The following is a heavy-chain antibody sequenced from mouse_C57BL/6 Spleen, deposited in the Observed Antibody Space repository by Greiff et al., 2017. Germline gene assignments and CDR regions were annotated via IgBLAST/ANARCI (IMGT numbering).Heavy chain of an antibody. CDR2: IDPETGGT. CDR1: GYTFTDYE. V-gene: IGHV1-15*01. Sequence: VQLQESGAELVRPGASVTLSCKASGYTFTDYEMHWVKQTPVHGLEWIGAIDPETGGTAYNQKFKGKAILTADKSSSTAYTELRSLTSEDSAVYYCTGDWNFDYWGQGTTLTVSS. D-gene: IGHD3-3*01. CDR3: TGDWNFDY. J-gene: IGHJ2*01.